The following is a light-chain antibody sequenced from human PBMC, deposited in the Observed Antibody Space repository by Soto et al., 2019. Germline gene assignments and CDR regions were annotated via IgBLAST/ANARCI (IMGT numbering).Light chain of an antibody. J-gene: IGKJ3*01. CDR3: HQYADSLFT. Sequence: EIVLTQSPGTLSLSPGERATLSCRASQTVTSNFLAWYQQRPGQAPRLLVYDASSRATGIPDKFSGSGSGTDFALTISRLEPDDFAVYYCHQYADSLFTFGPGTRVDIK. V-gene: IGKV3-20*01. CDR2: DAS. CDR1: QTVTSNF.